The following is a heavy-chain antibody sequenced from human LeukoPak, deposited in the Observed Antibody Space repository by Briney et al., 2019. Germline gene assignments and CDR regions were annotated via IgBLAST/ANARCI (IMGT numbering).Heavy chain of an antibody. CDR1: GFTFSNYA. CDR3: AKDARPGIAVADARFDP. J-gene: IGHJ5*02. CDR2: IIGSGYST. Sequence: GGSLKLSCAASGFTFSNYAMSWVRQAPGKGLEWLSAIIGSGYSTFYADSVKGRFTISRDNSKNTLYLQMNSLTAEDTAVYYCAKDARPGIAVADARFDPWGQGTLVTVSS. D-gene: IGHD6-19*01. V-gene: IGHV3-23*01.